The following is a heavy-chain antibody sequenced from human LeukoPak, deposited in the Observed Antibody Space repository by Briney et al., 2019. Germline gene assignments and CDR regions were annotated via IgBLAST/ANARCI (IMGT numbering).Heavy chain of an antibody. J-gene: IGHJ4*02. CDR3: ARASFQRWLQLGGD. D-gene: IGHD5-24*01. CDR1: GFTFSTYS. Sequence: GESLRLSCTASGFTFSTYSMNWVRQAPGKGLEWVSYISSSSSTIYYADSVKGRFTISRDNAKNPLYLQVNSLRDEDTAVYYCARASFQRWLQLGGDWGQGALVTVSS. CDR2: ISSSSSTI. V-gene: IGHV3-48*02.